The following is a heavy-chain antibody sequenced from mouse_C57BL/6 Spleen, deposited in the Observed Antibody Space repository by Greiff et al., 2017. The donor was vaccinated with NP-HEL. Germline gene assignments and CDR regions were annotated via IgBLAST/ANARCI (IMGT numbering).Heavy chain of an antibody. J-gene: IGHJ3*01. CDR2: IYPRSGNT. D-gene: IGHD1-1*01. V-gene: IGHV1-81*01. CDR3: ARYSTTVSY. CDR1: GYTFTSYG. Sequence: VQLQQSGAELARPGASVKLSCKASGYTFTSYGISWVKQRTGQGLEWIGEIYPRSGNTYYNEKFKGKATLTADKSSSTAYMELRSLTSEDSAVYFCARYSTTVSYWGQGTLVTVSA.